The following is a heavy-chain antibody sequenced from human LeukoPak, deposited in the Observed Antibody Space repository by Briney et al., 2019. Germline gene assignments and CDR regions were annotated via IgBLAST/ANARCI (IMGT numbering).Heavy chain of an antibody. Sequence: PSETLSLTCTVSGGSVSSGSYYWSWIRQPPGKGLEWIGYIYFSGSTNSNPSLKSRVTISVDTSKNQFSLKLSSVTAADTAVYYCASLEMATIYWHFDLWGRGTLVTVSS. D-gene: IGHD5-24*01. CDR3: ASLEMATIYWHFDL. CDR2: IYFSGST. J-gene: IGHJ2*01. V-gene: IGHV4-61*01. CDR1: GGSVSSGSYY.